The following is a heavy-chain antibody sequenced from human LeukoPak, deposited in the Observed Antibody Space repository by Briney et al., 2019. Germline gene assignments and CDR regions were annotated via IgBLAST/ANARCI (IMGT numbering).Heavy chain of an antibody. CDR2: INPSGGST. CDR3: ARWTTTYLDY. D-gene: IGHD4-11*01. V-gene: IGHV1-46*01. J-gene: IGHJ4*02. Sequence: ASVKVSCKASGYTFASYYIHWVRQAPGQGLEWMGIINPSGGSTNYAQKFQGRVTMTRDTSTSTVYMELSSLRSEDSAVYYCARWTTTYLDYWGQGTPVTVSS. CDR1: GYTFASYY.